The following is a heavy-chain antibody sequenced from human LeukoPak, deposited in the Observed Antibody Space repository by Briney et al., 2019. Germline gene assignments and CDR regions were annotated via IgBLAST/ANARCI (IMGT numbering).Heavy chain of an antibody. D-gene: IGHD3-9*01. V-gene: IGHV1-2*02. CDR1: GYTFTGYY. CDR3: ARGRSYYDILTDTNNWFDP. CDR2: INPNSGGT. J-gene: IGHJ5*02. Sequence: GASVKVSCKASGYTFTGYYMHWVRQAPGQGLEWMGWINPNSGGTNYAQKFQGRVTMTRNTSISTAYMELSSLRSEDTAVYYCARGRSYYDILTDTNNWFDPWGQGTLVTVSS.